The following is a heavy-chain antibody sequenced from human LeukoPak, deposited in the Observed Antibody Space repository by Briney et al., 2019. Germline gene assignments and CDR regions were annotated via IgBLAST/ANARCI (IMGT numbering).Heavy chain of an antibody. CDR3: AVNCGGDCYSWAFDY. CDR1: GFTVSSNY. D-gene: IGHD2-21*02. V-gene: IGHV3-66*01. CDR2: IYSGGST. Sequence: PGGSLRLSCAASGFTVSSNYMSWVRQAPGKGLEWVSVIYSGGSTYYADSVKGRFTISRDNSKNTLYLQMNSLRAEDTAVYYCAVNCGGDCYSWAFDYWGQGTLVTVSS. J-gene: IGHJ4*02.